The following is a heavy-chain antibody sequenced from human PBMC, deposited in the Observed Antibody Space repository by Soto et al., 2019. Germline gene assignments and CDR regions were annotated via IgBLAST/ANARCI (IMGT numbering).Heavy chain of an antibody. J-gene: IGHJ6*02. D-gene: IGHD5-18*01. CDR3: AKDTLNSYGYISYGMDV. CDR1: GFTFSSYA. V-gene: IGHV3-23*01. Sequence: PGGSLRLSCAASGFTFSSYAMSWVRQAPGKGLEWVSAISGSGGSTYYADSVKGRFTISRDNSKNTLYLQMNSLRAEDTAVYYCAKDTLNSYGYISYGMDVWGQGTTVTVSS. CDR2: ISGSGGST.